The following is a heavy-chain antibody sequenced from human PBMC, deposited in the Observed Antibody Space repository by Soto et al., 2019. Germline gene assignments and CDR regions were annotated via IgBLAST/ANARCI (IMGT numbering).Heavy chain of an antibody. CDR1: GFSLSTSGVG. CDR3: AHRASSGWHQDYYFDY. J-gene: IGHJ4*02. Sequence: SGPTLVNPTQTLTLTCTFSGFSLSTSGVGVGWIRQPPGKALEWLALIYWDDEKRYSPSLKSRLTITKDTSKNQVVLTMTNMDPVDTATYYCAHRASSGWHQDYYFDYWGQGTLVTVSS. CDR2: IYWDDEK. V-gene: IGHV2-5*02. D-gene: IGHD6-19*01.